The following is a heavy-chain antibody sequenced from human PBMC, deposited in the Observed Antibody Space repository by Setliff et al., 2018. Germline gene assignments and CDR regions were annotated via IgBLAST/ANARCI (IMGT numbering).Heavy chain of an antibody. J-gene: IGHJ4*02. CDR2: TRNKANSYTT. V-gene: IGHV3-72*01. Sequence: PGESLKISCAASGFTFSDHYMDWVRQAPGKGLEWVGRTRNKANSYTTEYAASVEGRFTISRDDSKNSLYLQMNSLKTEDTAVYYCARGGSYHPFDYWGQGTLVTVSS. CDR3: ARGGSYHPFDY. D-gene: IGHD1-26*01. CDR1: GFTFSDHY.